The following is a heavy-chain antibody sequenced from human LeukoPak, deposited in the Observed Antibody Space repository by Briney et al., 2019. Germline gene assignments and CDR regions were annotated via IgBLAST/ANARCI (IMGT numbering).Heavy chain of an antibody. CDR2: IFYSGST. CDR3: AREEYQRWNAFDI. J-gene: IGHJ3*02. D-gene: IGHD2/OR15-2a*01. CDR1: GASVSSTNYY. V-gene: IGHV4-61*01. Sequence: SETLSLTCAVSGASVSSTNYYWSWLRQPPGKGLEWIGYIFYSGSTNYNPSLKSRVTISVDTSKNQFSPKLSSVTAADTAVYFCAREEYQRWNAFDIWGQGTMVTVSS.